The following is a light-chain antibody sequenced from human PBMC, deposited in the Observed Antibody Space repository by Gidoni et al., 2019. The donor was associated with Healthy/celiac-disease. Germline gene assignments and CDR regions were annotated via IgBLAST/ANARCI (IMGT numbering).Light chain of an antibody. V-gene: IGKV4-1*01. J-gene: IGKJ1*01. CDR3: QQYYSTPVA. CDR1: QSVLYSSNNKNY. Sequence: DIVMTQSPDSLAVSLGERDTINCKSSQSVLYSSNNKNYLAWYQQKPGQPPKLLIYWASTRESGVPDRFSGSWSGTDFTLTISSLQAEDVAVYYCQQYYSTPVAFGQGTKVEIK. CDR2: WAS.